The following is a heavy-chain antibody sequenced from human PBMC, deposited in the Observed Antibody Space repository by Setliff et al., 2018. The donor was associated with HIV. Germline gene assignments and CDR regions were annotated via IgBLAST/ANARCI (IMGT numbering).Heavy chain of an antibody. CDR3: ARHSPVTTEDYMDV. J-gene: IGHJ6*03. D-gene: IGHD4-17*01. CDR2: IYHSGAT. CDR1: GGSISSYY. V-gene: IGHV4-39*01. Sequence: SETLSLTCTVSGGSISSYYWSWIRQHPGKGLEWVGSIYHSGATYFTPSLKSRVTLSVDTSKNQFFLRLTSVSAADTGLYFCARHSPVTTEDYMDVWGKGTTVTVSS.